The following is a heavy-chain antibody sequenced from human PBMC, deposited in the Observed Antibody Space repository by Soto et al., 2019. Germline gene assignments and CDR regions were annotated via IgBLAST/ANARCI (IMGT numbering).Heavy chain of an antibody. D-gene: IGHD2-15*01. CDR1: GGSISSGGYS. V-gene: IGHV4-30-2*01. Sequence: SETLSLTCAVSGGSISSGGYSWSWIRQPPGKGLEWIGYIYHSGSTYYNPSLKSRVTISVDRSKNQFSLKLSSVTAADTAVYYCARGLLRVGNWYDPWGEGNLVTVSS. J-gene: IGHJ5*02. CDR2: IYHSGST. CDR3: ARGLLRVGNWYDP.